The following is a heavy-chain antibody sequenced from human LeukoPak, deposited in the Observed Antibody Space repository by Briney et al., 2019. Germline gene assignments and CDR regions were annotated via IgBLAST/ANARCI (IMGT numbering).Heavy chain of an antibody. Sequence: GGSLRLSCAASGFPFSRHWMSWVRQAPGKGLQWVANIKEDGSENYYVDSVKGRFTISRDNAKNSLYLQMNSLRAEDTAVYYCTAESSSSWEGHWGQGTLVTVSS. CDR1: GFPFSRHW. V-gene: IGHV3-7*01. D-gene: IGHD6-6*01. J-gene: IGHJ4*02. CDR2: IKEDGSEN. CDR3: TAESSSSWEGH.